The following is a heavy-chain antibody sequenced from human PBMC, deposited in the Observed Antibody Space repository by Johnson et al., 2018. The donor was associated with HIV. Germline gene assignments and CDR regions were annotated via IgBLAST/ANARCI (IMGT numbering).Heavy chain of an antibody. V-gene: IGHV3-53*01. D-gene: IGHD3-16*01. CDR3: AKVKSQNTIGDAFDI. Sequence: VQLMESGGGLIQPGGSLKHSCAASGFTVSSNYMSWVRQAPGKGLEWVSVIYSGGIPYYTDSVKGRFTISRDNSKNTLYLQMNSLRAEDTAMYYCAKVKSQNTIGDAFDIWGQGTMVTVSS. CDR1: GFTVSSNY. J-gene: IGHJ3*02. CDR2: IYSGGIP.